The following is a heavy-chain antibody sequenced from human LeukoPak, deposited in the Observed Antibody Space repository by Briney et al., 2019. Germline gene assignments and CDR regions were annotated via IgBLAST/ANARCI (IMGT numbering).Heavy chain of an antibody. J-gene: IGHJ6*02. CDR2: IRSGGDGT. V-gene: IGHV3-23*01. D-gene: IGHD5-12*01. CDR3: AKYMEVATDAYYYGMDV. CDR1: GFTFTNYA. Sequence: PGGSLRLSCAASGFTFTNYAMIWVRQAPGRGLEWVSAIRSGGDGTLYADSVKGRFTISRDNSKNTLYLQMNSLRAEDTAVYYCAKYMEVATDAYYYGMDVWGQGTTVTVSS.